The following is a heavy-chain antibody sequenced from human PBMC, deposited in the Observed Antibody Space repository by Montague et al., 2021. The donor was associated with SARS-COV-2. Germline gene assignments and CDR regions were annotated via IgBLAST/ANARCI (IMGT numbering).Heavy chain of an antibody. CDR2: TDYRSKWNY. CDR1: GDSDCVNALS. D-gene: IGHD6-13*01. V-gene: IGHV6-1*01. CDR3: TRDPRYSLSWSFDY. J-gene: IGHJ4*02. Sequence: CAISGDSDCVNALSWRSVKQTPAIDLECLAWTDYRSKWNYDYAVXVKSRMTISPDTSKNQFSLQLSSVTPEDRAVYYCTRDPRYSLSWSFDYWGQGTLVTVSS.